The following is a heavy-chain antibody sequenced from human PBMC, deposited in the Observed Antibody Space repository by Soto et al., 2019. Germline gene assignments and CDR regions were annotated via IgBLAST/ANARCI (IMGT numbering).Heavy chain of an antibody. V-gene: IGHV1-69*01. CDR3: ARGQEGGYVEGYYFDY. Sequence: QVQLVQSGAEVKKPGSSVKVSCKASGGTFSSYAISWVRQAPGQGLEWMGGIIPIFGTANYAPTFQGRVTITADECTSTAYMELSGLRSEDTAVYYCARGQEGGYVEGYYFDYWGQGTLVTVSS. J-gene: IGHJ4*02. CDR2: IIPIFGTA. D-gene: IGHD6-13*01. CDR1: GGTFSSYA.